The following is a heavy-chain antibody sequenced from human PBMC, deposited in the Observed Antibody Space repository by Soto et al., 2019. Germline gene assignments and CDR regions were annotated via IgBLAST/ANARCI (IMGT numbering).Heavy chain of an antibody. Sequence: GGSLRLSCAASGFTFSSYGMHWVRQAPGKGLEWVAVIWYDGSNKYYADSVKGRFTISRDNSKNTLYLQMNSLRAEDTAVYYCARDKYIYGMDVWGQGTTVTVSS. V-gene: IGHV3-33*01. CDR2: IWYDGSNK. CDR1: GFTFSSYG. D-gene: IGHD1-1*01. J-gene: IGHJ6*02. CDR3: ARDKYIYGMDV.